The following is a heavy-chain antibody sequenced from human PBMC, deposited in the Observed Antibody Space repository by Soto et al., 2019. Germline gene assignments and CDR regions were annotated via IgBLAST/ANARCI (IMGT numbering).Heavy chain of an antibody. V-gene: IGHV3-48*03. D-gene: IGHD1-26*01. CDR3: ARESFSASPNFFDY. CDR1: GFAFSNYE. Sequence: GGSLRLSCAASGFAFSNYEMNWVRQAPGKGLEWVSYISLSGSTIYYADSVKGRFTISRDDAKDSLYLEMDSLRADDTAVYYCARESFSASPNFFDYWGQGTLVTVSS. CDR2: ISLSGSTI. J-gene: IGHJ4*02.